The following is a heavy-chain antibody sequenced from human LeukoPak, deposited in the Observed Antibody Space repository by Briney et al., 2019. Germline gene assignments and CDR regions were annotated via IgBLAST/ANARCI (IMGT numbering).Heavy chain of an antibody. J-gene: IGHJ4*02. D-gene: IGHD3-22*01. CDR1: GYTFTGYY. CDR2: INPNSGGT. V-gene: IGHV1-2*02. CDR3: ARDAVQNTYYYDR. Sequence: ASVKVSCKASGYTFTGYYMHWVRQAPGQGLEWMGWINPNSGGTNYAQKFQGRVTMTRDTSISTAYMELSRLRSDDTAVYYCARDAVQNTYYYDRWGQGTLVTVSS.